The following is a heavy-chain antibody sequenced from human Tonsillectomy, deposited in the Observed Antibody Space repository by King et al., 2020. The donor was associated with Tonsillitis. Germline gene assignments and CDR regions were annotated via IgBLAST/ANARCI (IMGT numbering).Heavy chain of an antibody. V-gene: IGHV3-30-3*01. CDR2: ISYDGSNK. J-gene: IGHJ4*02. Sequence: VQLVESGGGVVQPGRSLRLSCAASGFTFSSYAMHWVRQAPGKGLEGVAVISYDGSNKYYADSVKGRFTISRDNSKNTLYLQMNSLRAEDTAVYYCARESTVTTLDYWGQGTLVTVSS. CDR1: GFTFSSYA. CDR3: ARESTVTTLDY. D-gene: IGHD4-17*01.